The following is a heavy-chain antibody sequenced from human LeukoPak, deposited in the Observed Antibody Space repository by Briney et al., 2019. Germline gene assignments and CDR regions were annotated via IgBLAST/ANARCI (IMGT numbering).Heavy chain of an antibody. D-gene: IGHD3-22*01. Sequence: QPGGSLRLSCAASGFTVSSYEMNWVRQAPGKGLEWVSAISGSGGSTYYADSVKGRFTISRDNSKNTLYLQMNSLRAEDTAVYYCATYYYDSSGYYYFPYWGQGTLVTVSS. J-gene: IGHJ4*02. V-gene: IGHV3-23*01. CDR1: GFTVSSYE. CDR2: ISGSGGST. CDR3: ATYYYDSSGYYYFPY.